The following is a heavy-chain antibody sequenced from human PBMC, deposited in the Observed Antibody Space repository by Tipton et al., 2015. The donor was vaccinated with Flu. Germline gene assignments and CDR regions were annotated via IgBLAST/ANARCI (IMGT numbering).Heavy chain of an antibody. Sequence: LRLSCSVSGDSIGSDYFWGWIRQPPGLGLEWVGNVHQTGTTYYNPSLRSRVTIAVDRPKNKFSLRLTSVTAADTAEYFCARRDSSNYVSEPKNWFDSWGQGTLVTVSS. CDR1: GDSIGSDYF. D-gene: IGHD3-16*01. V-gene: IGHV4-38-2*01. CDR2: VHQTGTT. J-gene: IGHJ5*01. CDR3: ARRDSSNYVSEPKNWFDS.